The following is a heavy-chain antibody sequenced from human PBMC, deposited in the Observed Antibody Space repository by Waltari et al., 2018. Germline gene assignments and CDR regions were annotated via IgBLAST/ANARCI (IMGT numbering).Heavy chain of an antibody. CDR3: ARGAYYYGSGSSDAFDI. V-gene: IGHV1-3*01. CDR1: GYTFTSYA. D-gene: IGHD3-10*01. CDR2: INAGNGNT. J-gene: IGHJ3*02. Sequence: QVQLVQSGAEVKKPGASVKVSCKASGYTFTSYAMHWVRQAPGQRLEWMGLINAGNGNTKYSQKFQGRVTITRDTSASTAYMELSSLRSEDTAVYYCARGAYYYGSGSSDAFDIWGQGTMVTVSS.